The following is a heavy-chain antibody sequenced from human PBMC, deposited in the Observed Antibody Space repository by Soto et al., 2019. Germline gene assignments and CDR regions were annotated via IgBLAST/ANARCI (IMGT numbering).Heavy chain of an antibody. CDR1: GLTVSGKKY. J-gene: IGHJ3*01. CDR2: IYDVDGS. V-gene: IGHV3-53*01. Sequence: DVQLVESGGGLIQPGESLRLSCAAFGLTVSGKKYVAWVRQAPGKGLEWVSAIYDVDGSFYADSVKGRCTTSSDSSKTTVYLQINGPRPDDTAVYYCASWNEREHAYDVWGQGTTVTVSS. CDR3: ASWNEREHAYDV. D-gene: IGHD1-1*01.